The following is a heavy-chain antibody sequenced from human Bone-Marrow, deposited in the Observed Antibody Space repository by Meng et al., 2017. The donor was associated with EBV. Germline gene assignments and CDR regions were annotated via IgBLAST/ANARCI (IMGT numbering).Heavy chain of an antibody. CDR1: GYTFTSYA. D-gene: IGHD1-26*01. CDR3: AGDVGRKLDY. Sequence: QLQLLQAASDLKNPGSSVKLSFKSSGYTFTSYARNWVQQAPGQVLEWMGWINTKAGKPTYAPGFTGRFVFSLNSSDSTTNLQISSLKTEDSAVYYCAGDVGRKLDYWGQGTLVTVSS. J-gene: IGHJ4*02. V-gene: IGHV7-4-1*02. CDR2: INTKAGKP.